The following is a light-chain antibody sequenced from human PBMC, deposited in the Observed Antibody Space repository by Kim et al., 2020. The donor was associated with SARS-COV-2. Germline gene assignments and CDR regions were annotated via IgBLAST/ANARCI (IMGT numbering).Light chain of an antibody. CDR1: QTVSSSY. CDR2: DAS. V-gene: IGKV3-20*01. Sequence: LSPGERATLSCRASQTVSSSYFAWYQRKPGQAPRLLIYDASKRASDIPDRFRGSGSGTDFTFTISRLDPEDFAVYYCHQYGTSPQTFGQGTNLEI. CDR3: HQYGTSPQT. J-gene: IGKJ2*01.